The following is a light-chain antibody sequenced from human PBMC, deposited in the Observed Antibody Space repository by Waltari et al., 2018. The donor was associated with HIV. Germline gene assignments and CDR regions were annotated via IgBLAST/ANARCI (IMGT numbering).Light chain of an antibody. CDR1: RSTIGNNF. CDR2: NSD. CDR3: ASRDDNLSHWV. Sequence: QSVLTQTPSMSRHPGQGVFISCSGSRSTIGNNFVSWFQQVSGRSPKLIIYNSDQRPSGVPDRFSAAKSCSSASLAITGLQSDDEAVYFCASRDDNLSHWVFGGGTKLTV. J-gene: IGLJ3*02. V-gene: IGLV1-47*02.